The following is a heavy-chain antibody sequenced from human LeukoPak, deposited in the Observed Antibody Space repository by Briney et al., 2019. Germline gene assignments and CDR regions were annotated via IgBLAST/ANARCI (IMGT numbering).Heavy chain of an antibody. Sequence: ASVKVSCKASGGTFSSYAISWVRHAPGQGLEWMGRIIPIFGTANYAQKFQGRVTITTDESTSTAYMELSSLRSEDTAVYYCARDGSIAARPGAFDIWGQGTMVTVSS. CDR2: IIPIFGTA. V-gene: IGHV1-69*05. J-gene: IGHJ3*02. D-gene: IGHD6-6*01. CDR3: ARDGSIAARPGAFDI. CDR1: GGTFSSYA.